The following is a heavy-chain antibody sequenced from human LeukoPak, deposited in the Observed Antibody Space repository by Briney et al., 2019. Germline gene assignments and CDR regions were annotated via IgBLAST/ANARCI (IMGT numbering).Heavy chain of an antibody. CDR3: ARCGRWYDYYFDP. V-gene: IGHV4-4*07. CDR1: GGSISSYY. D-gene: IGHD6-13*01. CDR2: IYTSGST. J-gene: IGHJ5*02. Sequence: PSETLSLTCSVSGGSISSYYWSWIRQPAGKGLEWIGRIYTSGSTNYNPSLKSRVSMSLDTSKNQFSLNLTSVTAADTAVYYCARCGRWYDYYFDPWGQGTLVTLSS.